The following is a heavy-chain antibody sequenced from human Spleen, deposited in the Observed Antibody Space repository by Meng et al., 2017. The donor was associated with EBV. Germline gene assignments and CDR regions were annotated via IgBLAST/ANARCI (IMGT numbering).Heavy chain of an antibody. J-gene: IGHJ4*02. CDR3: SRDLAGSNDY. CDR2: LNEDGSTT. D-gene: IGHD1-14*01. V-gene: IGHV3-74*01. CDR1: GFTFSSYW. Sequence: VLLVASGGALVQPGGSLRLSCAASGFTFSSYWMHWVRQVPGKGLVWVSRLNEDGSTTTYADSVKGRFTISRDNAKNTLYLQMNSLRAEDTAVYYCSRDLAGSNDYWGQGTLVTASS.